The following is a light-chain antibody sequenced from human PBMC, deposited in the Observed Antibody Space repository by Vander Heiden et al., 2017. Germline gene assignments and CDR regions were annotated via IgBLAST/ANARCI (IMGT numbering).Light chain of an antibody. Sequence: QSVLSQPPSESGPPGQSVSMSCAGASSTIGANYGIHWYQHLPGTAPKLLIYGNNERPSEVPDRFSGSKSGTSASLAITGLQPEDAADYYCQSYDRSLRGVFGGGTKLTVL. CDR1: SSTIGANYG. J-gene: IGLJ2*01. CDR3: QSYDRSLRGV. CDR2: GNN. V-gene: IGLV1-40*01.